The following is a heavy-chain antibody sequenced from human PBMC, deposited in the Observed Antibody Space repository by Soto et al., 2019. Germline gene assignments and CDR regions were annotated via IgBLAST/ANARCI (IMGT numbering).Heavy chain of an antibody. V-gene: IGHV4-59*08. CDR3: ARHTRFGYYYYYMDV. J-gene: IGHJ6*03. D-gene: IGHD3-10*01. CDR2: IYYSGST. CDR1: GGSISSYY. Sequence: PSETLSLTCTVSGGSISSYYWSWIRQPPGKGLEWIGYIYYSGSTSYNPSLKSRVTISVDTSKNQFSLKLSSVTAADTAVYYCARHTRFGYYYYYMDVWGKGTTVTVSS.